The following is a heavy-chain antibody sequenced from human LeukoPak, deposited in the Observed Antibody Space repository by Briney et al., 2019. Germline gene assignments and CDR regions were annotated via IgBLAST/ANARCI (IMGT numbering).Heavy chain of an antibody. CDR3: ARGFNYIDV. V-gene: IGHV4-34*01. J-gene: IGHJ6*03. Sequence: SETLSLTCAVFGGSLNEHYWIWIRQPPGQGLEWIGEINHFGTTKYNSSLKSRVTISIDASKKQFSLKLNSVTAADTALYYCARGFNYIDVWGKGTTVTV. CDR1: GGSLNEHY. CDR2: INHFGTT.